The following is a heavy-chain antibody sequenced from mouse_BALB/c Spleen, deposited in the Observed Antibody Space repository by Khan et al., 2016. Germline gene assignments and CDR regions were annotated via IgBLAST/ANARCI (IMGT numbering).Heavy chain of an antibody. V-gene: IGHV1-80*01. CDR2: ISPGDGDT. CDR1: GYVFSNYW. J-gene: IGHJ2*01. CDR3: ARVEYGNLDY. D-gene: IGHD2-10*02. Sequence: QVQLQQPGAELVRPGSSVKISCKASGYVFSNYWTNWVKQRSGQGLEWIGQISPGDGDTNYNGKFKGKARLTADTSSSTAYMQLSSLTSEDSAVYFCARVEYGNLDYWGQGTTLTVSS.